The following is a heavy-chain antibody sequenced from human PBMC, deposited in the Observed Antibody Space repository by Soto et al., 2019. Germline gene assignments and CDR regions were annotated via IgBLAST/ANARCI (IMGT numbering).Heavy chain of an antibody. J-gene: IGHJ6*02. CDR2: ISAYNGNT. Sequence: ASVKVSCKASGYTFTSYGISWVRQAPGQGLEWMGWISAYNGNTNYAQKLQGRVTMTTDTSTSTAHMELRSLRSDDTAVYYCARVDPRVTIFGVVTGTRHYYGMDVWGQGTTVTVSS. CDR3: ARVDPRVTIFGVVTGTRHYYGMDV. CDR1: GYTFTSYG. V-gene: IGHV1-18*01. D-gene: IGHD3-3*01.